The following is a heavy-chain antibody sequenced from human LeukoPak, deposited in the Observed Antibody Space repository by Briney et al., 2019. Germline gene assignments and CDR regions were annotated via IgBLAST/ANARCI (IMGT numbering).Heavy chain of an antibody. D-gene: IGHD6-19*01. CDR3: ARHRPHTDSNSVADYYFDY. Sequence: GESLKISCKGSGYSFTSYWIGWVRQMPGKGLEWMEIIYPGDSDTRYSPSFQGQVTISADKAISTAYLQWSNLKASDTAMYYCARHRPHTDSNSVADYYFDYWGQGTLVTVSS. CDR1: GYSFTSYW. CDR2: IYPGDSDT. J-gene: IGHJ4*02. V-gene: IGHV5-51*01.